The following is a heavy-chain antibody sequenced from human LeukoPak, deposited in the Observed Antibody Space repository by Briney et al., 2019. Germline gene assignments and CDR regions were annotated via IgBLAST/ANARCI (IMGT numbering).Heavy chain of an antibody. CDR1: GGTFSSYA. CDR2: IIPIFGTA. CDR3: ASCIAAAYNWFDP. Sequence: SVKVSCKASGGTFSSYAISWVRQAPGQGLEWMGGIIPIFGTANYAQKFQGRVTITADESTSTAYMELSSLRSQDTAVYYCASCIAAAYNWFDPWGQGTLVTVSS. V-gene: IGHV1-69*01. J-gene: IGHJ5*02. D-gene: IGHD6-13*01.